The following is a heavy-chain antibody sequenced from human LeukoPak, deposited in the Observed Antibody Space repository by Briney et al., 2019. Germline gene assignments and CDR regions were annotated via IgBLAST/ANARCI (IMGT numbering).Heavy chain of an antibody. Sequence: SVKVSCKASGGTFSSYAISWVRQAPGQGLEWMGGIIPIFGTANYAQKFQGRVTITADKSTSTAYMELSSLRSEDTAVYYCARMPGYSYGWYFDYWGQGTLVTVSS. CDR3: ARMPGYSYGWYFDY. D-gene: IGHD5-18*01. CDR2: IIPIFGTA. CDR1: GGTFSSYA. V-gene: IGHV1-69*06. J-gene: IGHJ4*02.